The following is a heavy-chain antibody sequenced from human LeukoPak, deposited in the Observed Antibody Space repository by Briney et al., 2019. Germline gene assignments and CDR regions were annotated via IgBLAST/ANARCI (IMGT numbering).Heavy chain of an antibody. CDR1: GYTFTGYF. D-gene: IGHD5-24*01. V-gene: IGHV1-2*02. Sequence: ASVKVSCKASGYTFTGYFMHWVRQAPGQGLEWMGWINPNSGATHYAQKFQGRVTMTRDTSISTTYMELSRLRSDDTAVYYCARDLGLLIDGVEYYFDYWGQRTLVTVSS. CDR3: ARDLGLLIDGVEYYFDY. J-gene: IGHJ4*02. CDR2: INPNSGAT.